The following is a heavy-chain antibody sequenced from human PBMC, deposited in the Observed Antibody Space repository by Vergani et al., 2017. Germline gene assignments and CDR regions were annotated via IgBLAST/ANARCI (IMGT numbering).Heavy chain of an antibody. D-gene: IGHD3-9*01. CDR1: GGSFSTGGQS. CDR3: ARESYDDETGYMPSFEY. Sequence: QVQLQESGPGLVKPSQTLSLTCTVSGGSFSTGGQSWTWLRQSAGKGLEWIGRIYTSGATNYNPSLQSRVTISLDTSKNQFSLSLSSVTAADTAMYYCARESYDDETGYMPSFEYWGQGALVAVSS. CDR2: IYTSGAT. J-gene: IGHJ4*02. V-gene: IGHV4-61*02.